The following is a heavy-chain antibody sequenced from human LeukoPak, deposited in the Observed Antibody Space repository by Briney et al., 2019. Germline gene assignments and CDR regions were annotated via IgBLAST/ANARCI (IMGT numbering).Heavy chain of an antibody. D-gene: IGHD2-2*01. Sequence: GGSLRLSCAASGLTFSSYWMSWVRQAPGKGLEWVANIKEDGNEKYYVDSVKGRFTNSRDNAKKSLYLQMNRLRAEDTAVYYCARDRSRFYYWGQGTPVTVSS. CDR1: GLTFSSYW. CDR2: IKEDGNEK. CDR3: ARDRSRFYY. V-gene: IGHV3-7*01. J-gene: IGHJ4*02.